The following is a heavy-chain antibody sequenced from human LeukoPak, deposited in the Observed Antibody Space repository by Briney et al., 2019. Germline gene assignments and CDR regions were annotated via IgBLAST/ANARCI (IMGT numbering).Heavy chain of an antibody. Sequence: SETLSLTCTVSGYSISSGYYWGWIRQPPGKGLEWIGSFYHSGSTYYNPSLKGRVTISLDTSKNQFSLKLSSVTAADTAVYYCARVRRVGATPFDYWGQGTLVTVSS. CDR1: GYSISSGYY. CDR3: ARVRRVGATPFDY. CDR2: FYHSGST. J-gene: IGHJ4*02. D-gene: IGHD1-26*01. V-gene: IGHV4-38-2*02.